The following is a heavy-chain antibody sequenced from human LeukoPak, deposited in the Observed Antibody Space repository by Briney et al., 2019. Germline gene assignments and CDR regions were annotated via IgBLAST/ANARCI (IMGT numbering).Heavy chain of an antibody. CDR1: GFTFSSYA. D-gene: IGHD2-21*02. Sequence: PGGSLGLSCAASGFTFSSYAMSWVRQGPGKGLEWVSTISGHGGSTYYADSVKGRFTISRDNSKNTVYLQMNSLRAEDTGVYYCARDRLEAVTDDDYFDYWGQGTLVTVSS. J-gene: IGHJ4*02. CDR2: ISGHGGST. V-gene: IGHV3-23*01. CDR3: ARDRLEAVTDDDYFDY.